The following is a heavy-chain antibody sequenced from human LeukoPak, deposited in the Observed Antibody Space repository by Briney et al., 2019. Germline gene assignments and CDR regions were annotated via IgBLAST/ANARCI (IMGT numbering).Heavy chain of an antibody. CDR3: AKVRSVAGTLDFFDS. CDR2: ITGKGGST. J-gene: IGHJ4*02. CDR1: GFTFGDHA. D-gene: IGHD6-19*01. Sequence: GGSLRLSCAASGFTFGDHAMHWVRQAPGKGLEWVSLITGKGGSTYYADSVKGRFAISRDNRKNSLYLQMNSLRTEDTALYYCAKVRSVAGTLDFFDSWGQGTLVTVSS. V-gene: IGHV3-43*02.